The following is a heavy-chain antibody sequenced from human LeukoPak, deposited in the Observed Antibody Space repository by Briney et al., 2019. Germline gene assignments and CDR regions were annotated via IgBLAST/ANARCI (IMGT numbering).Heavy chain of an antibody. J-gene: IGHJ4*02. CDR1: GFSFSDAW. D-gene: IGHD1-26*01. CDR2: IKNKTHGGTT. V-gene: IGHV3-15*01. CDR3: RALVGHTHVDY. Sequence: PGGSLRLSCAASGFSFSDAWMSWVRQAPGEGLEWVGRIKNKTHGGTTDFAAPVKGRFTISRDDSNNMFYMEMNNLKTEDTAVYYCRALVGHTHVDYWGQGTLVTVSS.